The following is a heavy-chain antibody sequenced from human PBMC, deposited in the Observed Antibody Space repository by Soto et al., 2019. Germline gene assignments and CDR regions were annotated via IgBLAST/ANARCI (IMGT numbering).Heavy chain of an antibody. J-gene: IGHJ6*02. CDR2: IIPTLGIA. D-gene: IGHD6-13*01. Sequence: SVKVSCKASGGTFSSYTISWVRQAPGQGLEWMGRIIPTLGIANYAQKFQGRVTITADKSTSTAYMELSSLRSEDMAVYYCARAYSSSARIYYYGMDVWGQGTTVTVSS. V-gene: IGHV1-69*02. CDR1: GGTFSSYT. CDR3: ARAYSSSARIYYYGMDV.